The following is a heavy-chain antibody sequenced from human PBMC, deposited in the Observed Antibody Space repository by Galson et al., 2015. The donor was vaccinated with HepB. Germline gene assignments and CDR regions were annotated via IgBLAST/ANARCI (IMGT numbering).Heavy chain of an antibody. CDR2: IYYSGST. J-gene: IGHJ3*02. CDR1: GGSISSSSYY. CDR3: ARPRTSPTGTEAGHAFDI. D-gene: IGHD1-14*01. V-gene: IGHV4-39*01. Sequence: SETLSLTCTVSGGSISSSSYYWGWIRQPPGKGLEWIGSIYYSGSTYYNPSLKSRVTISVDTSKNQFSLKLSSVTAADTAVYYCARPRTSPTGTEAGHAFDIWGQGTMVTVSS.